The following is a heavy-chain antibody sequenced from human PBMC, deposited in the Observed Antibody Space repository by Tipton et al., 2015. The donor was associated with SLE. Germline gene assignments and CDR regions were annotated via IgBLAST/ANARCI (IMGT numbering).Heavy chain of an antibody. CDR2: IWYDGSNK. Sequence: SLRLSCAASGFTFSSYGMHWVRQAPGKGLEWVAVIWYDGSNKYYADSVKGRFTISRDNSKNTLYLQMNSLRAEDMAVYYCARRSSSGYFDYWGQGTLVTVSS. J-gene: IGHJ4*02. D-gene: IGHD6-6*01. CDR3: ARRSSSGYFDY. CDR1: GFTFSSYG. V-gene: IGHV3-33*01.